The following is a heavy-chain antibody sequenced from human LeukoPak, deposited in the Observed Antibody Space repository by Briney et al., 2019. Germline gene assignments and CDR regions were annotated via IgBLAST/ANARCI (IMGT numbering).Heavy chain of an antibody. CDR2: INYSGST. J-gene: IGHJ4*02. V-gene: IGHV4-39*01. Sequence: SETLSLTCTVSGDSISSSSYCWGWIRQPPGKGLEWIGSINYSGSTYYNPSLQSRVTLSVDTSRNQFSLKLSSVTAADTAVYYCARGVGARGSNLDYWGQGTLVTVSS. CDR1: GDSISSSSYC. CDR3: ARGVGARGSNLDY. D-gene: IGHD1-26*01.